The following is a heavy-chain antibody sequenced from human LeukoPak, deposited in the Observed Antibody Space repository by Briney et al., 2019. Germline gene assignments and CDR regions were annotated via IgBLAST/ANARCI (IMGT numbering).Heavy chain of an antibody. CDR1: GFTFRSYG. V-gene: IGHV3-30*02. CDR3: ARGDDYGDYVVPLDY. CDR2: IRSDSSND. J-gene: IGHJ4*02. Sequence: GGSLRLSCVMSGFTFRSYGMHWVRQAPGKGLEWVTLIRSDSSNDYYADSVKGRFTIGRDDSKNTLYLQMNSLRPEDTAVYYCARGDDYGDYVVPLDYWGQGTLVTVSS. D-gene: IGHD4-17*01.